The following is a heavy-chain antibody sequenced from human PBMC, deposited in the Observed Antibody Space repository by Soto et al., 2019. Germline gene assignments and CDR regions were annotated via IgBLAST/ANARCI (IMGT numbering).Heavy chain of an antibody. J-gene: IGHJ6*02. Sequence: QVQLVQSGAEVRKPGSSVTVSCKASGGTFSTYGITWVRQAPGQGLEWMGNIIPLIGTANYAQRFRGRVKSDADKSTTTDCVGLTSLGSEDTDVYYCARVVMTTNQASFYYGLDVWGQVTTVTVSS. D-gene: IGHD4-4*01. CDR3: ARVVMTTNQASFYYGLDV. V-gene: IGHV1-69*06. CDR2: IIPLIGTA. CDR1: GGTFSTYG.